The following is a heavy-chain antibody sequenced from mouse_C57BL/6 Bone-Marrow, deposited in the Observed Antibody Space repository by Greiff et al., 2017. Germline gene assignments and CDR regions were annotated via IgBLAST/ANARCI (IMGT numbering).Heavy chain of an antibody. CDR2: ISSGGSYT. Sequence: EVQGVESGGDLVKPGGSLKLSCAASGFTFSSYGMSWVRQTPDKRLEWVATISSGGSYTYDPDSVKGRFTISRDNAKNTLYLQMSSLKSEDTAMFYGARRLRLFAYWGQGTLVTVSA. J-gene: IGHJ3*01. D-gene: IGHD1-2*01. V-gene: IGHV5-6*01. CDR1: GFTFSSYG. CDR3: ARRLRLFAY.